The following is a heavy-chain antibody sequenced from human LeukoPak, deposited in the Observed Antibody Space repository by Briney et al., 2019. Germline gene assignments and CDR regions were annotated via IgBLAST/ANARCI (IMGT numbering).Heavy chain of an antibody. CDR3: ARVSLYYDILTGYYTGYYFDY. Sequence: SETLSLTCTVSGGSISSHYWSWIRQPPGKGLEWIGYIYYSGSTNYNPSLKSRVTISVDTSKNQFSLKLSSVTAADTAVYYCARVSLYYDILTGYYTGYYFDYWGQGTLVTVSS. V-gene: IGHV4-59*11. D-gene: IGHD3-9*01. CDR2: IYYSGST. J-gene: IGHJ4*02. CDR1: GGSISSHY.